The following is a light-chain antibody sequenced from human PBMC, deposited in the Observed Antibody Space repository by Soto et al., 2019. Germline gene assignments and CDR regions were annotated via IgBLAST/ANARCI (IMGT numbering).Light chain of an antibody. J-gene: IGKJ4*01. CDR3: RQYGRSLGFA. V-gene: IGKV3-20*01. CDR2: GAS. CDR1: QSVSSNF. Sequence: EILLTQSPGSPYLSRGEIATLSCRARQSVSSNFLAWYQEKPGQAPRLLIYGASSRATGIPDRFSGSGSGTDFTLTISRLEPEDFAVYYCRQYGRSLGFAFGGGTKVDIK.